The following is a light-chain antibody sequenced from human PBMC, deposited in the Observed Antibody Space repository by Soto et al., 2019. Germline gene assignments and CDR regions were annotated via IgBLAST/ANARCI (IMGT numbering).Light chain of an antibody. CDR1: QYTNGRY. V-gene: IGKV3-20*01. CDR2: GAS. CDR3: QHFGGSPPVT. Sequence: DIVLTQAPDNLSLSPGESATLSCRVSQYTNGRYVAWYQQRHGLPPRLLVYGASKRAPGIPDRFRGSGSGSEFTLSISGVEPEDFAVYFCQHFGGSPPVTFGQGTRLDIK. J-gene: IGKJ5*01.